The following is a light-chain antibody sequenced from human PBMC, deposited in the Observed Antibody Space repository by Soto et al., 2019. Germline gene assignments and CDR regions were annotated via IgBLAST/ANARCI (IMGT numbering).Light chain of an antibody. Sequence: DIVMTQSPDSLAVSLGERATINCKSSQSVLYSPNNKNYLAWYQQKPGQPPKLLIYWASTRESGVPDRFSGSGSGTDFTLTISSLQAEDVAVYYCQQYYTPPVTFGQGTKVEVK. CDR2: WAS. V-gene: IGKV4-1*01. J-gene: IGKJ1*01. CDR3: QQYYTPPVT. CDR1: QSVLYSPNNKNY.